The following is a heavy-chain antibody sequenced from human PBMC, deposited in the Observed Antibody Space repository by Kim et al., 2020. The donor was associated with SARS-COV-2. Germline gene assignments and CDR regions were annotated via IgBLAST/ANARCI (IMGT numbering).Heavy chain of an antibody. Sequence: SVKVSCKASGGTFSSYAISWVRQAPGQGLEWMGGIIPIFGTANYAQKFQGRVTITADESTSTAYMELSSLRSEDTAVYYCARGVDIVATTLDNWGQGTLVTVSS. CDR1: GGTFSSYA. CDR2: IIPIFGTA. CDR3: ARGVDIVATTLDN. D-gene: IGHD5-12*01. V-gene: IGHV1-69*13. J-gene: IGHJ4*02.